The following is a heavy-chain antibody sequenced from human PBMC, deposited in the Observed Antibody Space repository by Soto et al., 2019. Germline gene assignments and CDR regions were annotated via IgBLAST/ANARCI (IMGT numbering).Heavy chain of an antibody. CDR3: ARSSRTLYGDRDY. D-gene: IGHD4-17*01. J-gene: IGHJ4*02. Sequence: QVQLQEAGPGLVKPSQTLSLTCTVSGGSISSGDYYWSWIRQPPGKGLEWIGYIYYSGSTYYNPSLKSRVTISVDTSKNQFSLKLRSVTAADTAVYYCARSSRTLYGDRDYWGQGTLVTVSS. CDR2: IYYSGST. CDR1: GGSISSGDYY. V-gene: IGHV4-30-4*01.